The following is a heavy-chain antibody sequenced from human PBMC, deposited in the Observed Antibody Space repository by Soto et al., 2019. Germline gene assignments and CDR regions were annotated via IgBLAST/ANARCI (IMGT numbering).Heavy chain of an antibody. J-gene: IGHJ5*02. Sequence: PGESLKIPCKGSGYSFTNYWIAWVRQMPGKGLEWMGIIYPGDSDIRYSPSFQGQVTISVDKSISTAYLQWSSLKASDTAMYYCAVTTGTTNNWFDPWGQGTLVTVSS. CDR3: AVTTGTTNNWFDP. CDR2: IYPGDSDI. D-gene: IGHD1-1*01. V-gene: IGHV5-51*01. CDR1: GYSFTNYW.